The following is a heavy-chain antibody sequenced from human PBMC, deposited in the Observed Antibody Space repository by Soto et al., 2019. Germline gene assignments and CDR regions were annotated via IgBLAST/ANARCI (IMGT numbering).Heavy chain of an antibody. Sequence: EVRLVESGGGLVKPGGSLRLSCAASGFAFGNAWMSWVRQAPGKGLEWVGRIKSRPDGGTLDYVAPVKGRFIIPRDDSKTTLYLQMNSLETEDTAVYYCSTELGSHSAKPLNSWGQGTLVTVSS. CDR2: IKSRPDGGTL. J-gene: IGHJ4*02. V-gene: IGHV3-15*07. CDR3: STELGSHSAKPLNS. D-gene: IGHD1-26*01. CDR1: GFAFGNAW.